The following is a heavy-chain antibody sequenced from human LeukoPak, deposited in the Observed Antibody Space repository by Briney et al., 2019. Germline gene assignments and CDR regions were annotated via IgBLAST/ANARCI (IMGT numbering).Heavy chain of an antibody. D-gene: IGHD4-17*01. V-gene: IGHV4-38-2*02. CDR1: GYSISCGYY. Sequence: SETLSLTCSVSGYSISCGYYWGWIRQPPGKGLEWIGSIYHSGSTYYNPSFKSRVTISVDMSKNQFSLRLTSVTAADTAVYYCAREQDYGDYAAFDIWARGTMVTVSP. CDR2: IYHSGST. CDR3: AREQDYGDYAAFDI. J-gene: IGHJ3*02.